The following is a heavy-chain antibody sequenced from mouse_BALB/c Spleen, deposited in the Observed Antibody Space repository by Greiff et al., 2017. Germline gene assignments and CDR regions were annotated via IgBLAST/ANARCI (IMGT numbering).Heavy chain of an antibody. J-gene: IGHJ2*01. CDR2: INPGSGGT. Sequence: VQLQQSGAELVRPGTSVKVSCKASGYAFTNYLIEWVKQRPGQGLEWIGVINPGSGGTNYNEKFKGKATLTADKSSSTAYMQLSSLTSDDSAVYFCARDDGSYFDYWGQGTTLTVSS. CDR3: ARDDGSYFDY. D-gene: IGHD1-2*01. V-gene: IGHV1-54*01. CDR1: GYAFTNYL.